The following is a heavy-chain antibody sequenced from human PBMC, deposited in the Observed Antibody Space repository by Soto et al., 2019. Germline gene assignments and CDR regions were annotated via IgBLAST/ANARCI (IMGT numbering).Heavy chain of an antibody. V-gene: IGHV4-39*07. CDR3: ARGPVVTPFVDY. CDR1: GGSISSSSYY. Sequence: SETLSLTCTVSGGSISSSSYYWGWIRQPPGKGLEWIGSIYYSGSTNYNPSLKSRVTISVDASKNQFSLKLSSVTAADTAIYYCARGPVVTPFVDYWGQGTLVTVSS. J-gene: IGHJ4*02. CDR2: IYYSGST. D-gene: IGHD2-21*02.